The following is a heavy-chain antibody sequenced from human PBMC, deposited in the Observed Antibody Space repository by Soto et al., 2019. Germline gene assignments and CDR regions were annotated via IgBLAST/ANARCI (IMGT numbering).Heavy chain of an antibody. D-gene: IGHD3-10*01. Sequence: ASVKVSCKASGYTFTGYYMHWVRQAPGQGLEWMGWINPNSGGTNYAQKFQGWVTMTRDTSISTAYMELSRLRSDDTAVYYCARVYPSYGSGSYYNAYFDHWGQGTLVTVSS. CDR2: INPNSGGT. CDR1: GYTFTGYY. V-gene: IGHV1-2*04. J-gene: IGHJ4*02. CDR3: ARVYPSYGSGSYYNAYFDH.